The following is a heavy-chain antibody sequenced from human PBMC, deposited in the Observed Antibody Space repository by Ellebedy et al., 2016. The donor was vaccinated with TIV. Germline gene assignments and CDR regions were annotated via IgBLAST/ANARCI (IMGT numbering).Heavy chain of an antibody. D-gene: IGHD4-17*01. CDR3: ARRGSYGDYAVQINNRFES. CDR2: IYQDGSQK. J-gene: IGHJ5*01. CDR1: GFTFRSYW. V-gene: IGHV3-7*01. Sequence: GESLKISCAASGFTFRSYWMGWVRQAPGKGLEWVANIYQDGSQKYYVDSVKGRFTISRDNAKNSLYLQMNSLKVEDTAVYYCARRGSYGDYAVQINNRFESWGQGTLVTVYS.